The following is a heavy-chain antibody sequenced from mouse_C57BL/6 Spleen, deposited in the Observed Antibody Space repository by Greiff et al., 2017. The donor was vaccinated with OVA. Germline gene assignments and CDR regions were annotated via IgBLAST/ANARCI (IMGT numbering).Heavy chain of an antibody. J-gene: IGHJ4*01. V-gene: IGHV5-17*01. CDR1: GFTFSDYG. CDR3: ARRGYYGMDY. CDR2: ISSGSSTI. Sequence: EVKVVESGGGLVKPGGSLKLSCAASGFTFSDYGMHWVRQAPEKGLEWVAYISSGSSTIYYADTVKGRFTISRDNAKNTLFLQMTSLRSEDTDMYYCARRGYYGMDYWGQGTSVTVSA.